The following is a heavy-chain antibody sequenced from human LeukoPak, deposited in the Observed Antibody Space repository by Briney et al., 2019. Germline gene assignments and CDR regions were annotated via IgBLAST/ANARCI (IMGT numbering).Heavy chain of an antibody. CDR2: IIPILGIA. J-gene: IGHJ6*03. CDR3: ARGVAKYYYYYYYMDV. CDR1: GGTFSRYA. Sequence: SVKVSCKASGGTFSRYAISWARQAPGQGLEWMGRIIPILGIANYAQKFQGRVTITADKSTSTAYMELSSLRSEDTAVYYCARGVAKYYYYYYYMDVWGKGTTVTVSS. D-gene: IGHD2-2*01. V-gene: IGHV1-69*04.